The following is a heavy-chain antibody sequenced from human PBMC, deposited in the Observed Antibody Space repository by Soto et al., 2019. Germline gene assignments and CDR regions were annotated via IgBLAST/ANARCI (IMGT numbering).Heavy chain of an antibody. Sequence: QVQLVQSGAEVKKPGSSVKVSCKASGGTFSSYAISWVRQAPGQGLEWMGGIIPIFGTANYAQKFQGRVTITADESTSTAYMELSSLRSEDTAVYYCARLNDYGDDGYSDYWGQGTLVTVSS. J-gene: IGHJ4*02. CDR3: ARLNDYGDDGYSDY. D-gene: IGHD4-17*01. CDR2: IIPIFGTA. V-gene: IGHV1-69*01. CDR1: GGTFSSYA.